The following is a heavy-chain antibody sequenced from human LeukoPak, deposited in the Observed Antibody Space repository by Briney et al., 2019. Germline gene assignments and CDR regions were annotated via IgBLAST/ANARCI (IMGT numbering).Heavy chain of an antibody. D-gene: IGHD2-21*01. V-gene: IGHV3-74*01. J-gene: IGHJ4*02. CDR1: GFTLSSYW. CDR2: INGDGSKT. CDR3: VREVRREGDQFDY. Sequence: GGSLRLSCAASGFTLSSYWMHWVRQAPGKGLVWVSGINGDGSKTTYADSVKGRFTISRDNAKNSLYLQMNSLRAEDTAVYYCVREVRREGDQFDYWGQGTLVTVSS.